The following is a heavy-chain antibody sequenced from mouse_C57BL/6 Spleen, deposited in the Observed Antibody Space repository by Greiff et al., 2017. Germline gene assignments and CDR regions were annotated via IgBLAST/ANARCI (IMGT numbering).Heavy chain of an antibody. D-gene: IGHD2-4*01. CDR1: GYTFTDYY. V-gene: IGHV1-26*01. Sequence: VQLQQSGPELVKPGASVKISCKASGYTFTDYYMNWVKQSHGKSLEWIGDINPNNGGTSYNQKFKGKATLTVDKSSSTAYMELRSLTSEDSAVYYCARYDDDGAWFAYWGQGTLVTVSA. CDR2: INPNNGGT. J-gene: IGHJ3*01. CDR3: ARYDDDGAWFAY.